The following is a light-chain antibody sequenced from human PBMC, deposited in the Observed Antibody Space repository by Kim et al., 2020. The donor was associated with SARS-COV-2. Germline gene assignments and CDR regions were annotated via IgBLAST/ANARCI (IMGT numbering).Light chain of an antibody. CDR3: LRYKRWHPWT. CDR1: QSVSSN. Sequence: EIVMTQSPATLSVSPGERATLSCRASQSVSSNLAWYQQKPGQTPRRLIYVASPRATGIPAWFSGRGSRGEFTLSISSLQSEDFAVCYCLRYKRWHPWTFGHGAKVDIK. V-gene: IGKV3-15*01. J-gene: IGKJ1*01. CDR2: VAS.